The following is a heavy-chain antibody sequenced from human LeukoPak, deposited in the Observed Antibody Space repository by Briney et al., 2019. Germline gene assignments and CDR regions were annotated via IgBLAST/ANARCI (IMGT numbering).Heavy chain of an antibody. Sequence: ASVKVSCKASGYTFTSYGISWVRQAPGQGLEWMGWISAYNGNTNYAQKLQGRVTMTTDTSTSTAYMELRSLRSDDTAVYYCARSYYDFWSGNNPPHYWGQGTLVTVSS. V-gene: IGHV1-18*01. CDR3: ARSYYDFWSGNNPPHY. CDR2: ISAYNGNT. D-gene: IGHD3-3*01. J-gene: IGHJ4*02. CDR1: GYTFTSYG.